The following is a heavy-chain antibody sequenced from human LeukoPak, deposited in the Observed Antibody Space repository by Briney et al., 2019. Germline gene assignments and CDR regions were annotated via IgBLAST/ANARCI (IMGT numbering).Heavy chain of an antibody. J-gene: IGHJ4*02. D-gene: IGHD2-15*01. CDR3: ASRSRYCRRGSCYFFDY. V-gene: IGHV1-46*01. CDR1: GYTFTSYY. Sequence: ASVKVSCKASGYTFTSYYMHWVRQAPGQGLEWMGIINPSGGSTSHAQKFQGRVTMTRATSTSTVYMELSSLRSEHTAVYYCASRSRYCRRGSCYFFDYWGQGTLVTVSS. CDR2: INPSGGST.